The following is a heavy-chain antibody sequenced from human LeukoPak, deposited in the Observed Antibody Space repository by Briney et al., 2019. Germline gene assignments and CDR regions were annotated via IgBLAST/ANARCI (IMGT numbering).Heavy chain of an antibody. J-gene: IGHJ4*02. CDR1: GYTFTSYY. Sequence: VASVKVSCKASGYTFTSYYMHWVRQAPGQGLEWMGIINPSGGSTSYAQKFQGRVTMTRDTSTSTVYMGLSSLRSEDTAVYYCAREGGVYYDSSGPYPFDYWGQGTLVTVSS. CDR3: AREGGVYYDSSGPYPFDY. CDR2: INPSGGST. V-gene: IGHV1-46*01. D-gene: IGHD3-22*01.